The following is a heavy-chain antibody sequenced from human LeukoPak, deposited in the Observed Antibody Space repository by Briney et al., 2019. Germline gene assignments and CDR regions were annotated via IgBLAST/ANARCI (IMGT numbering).Heavy chain of an antibody. D-gene: IGHD2-2*01. V-gene: IGHV3-23*01. CDR2: ISGSGGST. J-gene: IGHJ5*02. Sequence: PGGSLRLSCAASGFTFSSYAMSWVRQAPGKGLEWVSAISGSGGSTYYADSVKGRFTISRDNSKNTLYLQMNSLRAEDTAVYYCAKDRNIVVEKLNWFDPWGQGTLVTVSS. CDR1: GFTFSSYA. CDR3: AKDRNIVVEKLNWFDP.